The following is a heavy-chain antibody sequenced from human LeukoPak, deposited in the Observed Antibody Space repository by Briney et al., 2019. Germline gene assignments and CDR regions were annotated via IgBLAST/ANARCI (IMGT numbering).Heavy chain of an antibody. Sequence: PSETLSLTCTVSGGFITSSSDYWGWIRQSPGKGLEWIGSIYYSGSTYYNPSLKSRVTISVDTSKNQFSLKLSSVTAADTAVYYCARQAPDYGGSPDRGDYWGQGTLVTVSS. V-gene: IGHV4-39*01. CDR2: IYYSGST. CDR3: ARQAPDYGGSPDRGDY. CDR1: GGFITSSSDY. J-gene: IGHJ4*02. D-gene: IGHD4-23*01.